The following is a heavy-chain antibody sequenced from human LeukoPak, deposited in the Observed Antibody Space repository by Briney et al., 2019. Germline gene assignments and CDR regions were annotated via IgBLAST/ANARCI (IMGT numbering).Heavy chain of an antibody. CDR1: GFTFSTYS. CDR3: ARDREPKMRPEFCRGGSCYPDY. Sequence: GGSLRLSCAASGFTFSTYSMNWVRQAPGKGLEWVSSISSSSKYIFYADSVKGRFTISRDNAKNSLYLQMISLRAEDTAVYYWARDREPKMRPEFCRGGSCYPDYWGQGTLVAVSP. D-gene: IGHD2-15*01. J-gene: IGHJ4*02. CDR2: ISSSSKYI. V-gene: IGHV3-21*01.